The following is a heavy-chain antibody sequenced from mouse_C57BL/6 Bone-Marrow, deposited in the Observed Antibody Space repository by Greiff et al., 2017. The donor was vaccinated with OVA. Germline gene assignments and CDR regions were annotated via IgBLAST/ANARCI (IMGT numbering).Heavy chain of an antibody. V-gene: IGHV5-15*04. D-gene: IGHD1-1*01. CDR3: ARLEEYGSSHWYFDV. CDR1: GFTFSDYG. Sequence: EVKLVESGGGLVQPGGSLKLSCAASGFTFSDYGMAWVRQAPRKGPEWVAFISNLAYSIYYADTVTGRFTISRENAKNTVYLEMSSLRYEDTAMYYCARLEEYGSSHWYFDVWGTGTTVTVSS. J-gene: IGHJ1*03. CDR2: ISNLAYSI.